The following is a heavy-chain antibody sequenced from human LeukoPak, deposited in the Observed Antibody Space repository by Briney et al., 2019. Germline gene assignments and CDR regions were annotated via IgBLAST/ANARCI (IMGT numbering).Heavy chain of an antibody. J-gene: IGHJ6*03. CDR1: GYTFTGYY. CDR2: INPNSGGT. Sequence: ASVKVSCKASGYTFTGYYMHWVRQAPGQGLEWMGWINPNSGGTNYAQKFQGRVTMTRDTSISTVYMELSRPRSDDTAVYFCARDSATYYGSDYYMDVWGKGTAVTISS. V-gene: IGHV1-2*02. D-gene: IGHD3-10*01. CDR3: ARDSATYYGSDYYMDV.